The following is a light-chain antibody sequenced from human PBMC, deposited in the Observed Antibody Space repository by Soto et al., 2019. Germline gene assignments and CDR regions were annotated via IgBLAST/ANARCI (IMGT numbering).Light chain of an antibody. V-gene: IGKV1-39*01. J-gene: IGKJ1*01. Sequence: DIQLTQSPSSLSASVGDGVTITCRSSHNINAYVNWYQQKSGKAPELLIYAASNLQSGVPPRFSGSGSGTEFALIITSRQPEDSAAYYCQQSYIIPRTFGQGTKVEI. CDR2: AAS. CDR1: HNINAY. CDR3: QQSYIIPRT.